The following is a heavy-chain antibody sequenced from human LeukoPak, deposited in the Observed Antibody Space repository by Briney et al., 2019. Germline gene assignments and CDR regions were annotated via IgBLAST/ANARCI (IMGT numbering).Heavy chain of an antibody. CDR3: SLRYCSGTSCPGY. D-gene: IGHD2-8*02. V-gene: IGHV3-15*01. CDR1: GFTFSDAW. J-gene: IGHJ4*02. Sequence: GGSLRLSCAASGFTFSDAWLSWVRQAPGKGPEWVGRIKSSADGGATDYAAPVKGRFSVSRDHSKDTLYLQMNSLKTEDTAVYYCSLRYCSGTSCPGYWGQGTLVTVSS. CDR2: IKSSADGGAT.